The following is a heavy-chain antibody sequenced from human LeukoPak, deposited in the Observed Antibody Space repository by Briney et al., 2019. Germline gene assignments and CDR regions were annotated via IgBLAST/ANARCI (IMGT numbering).Heavy chain of an antibody. CDR3: ARDPYRFGELLAWFDP. CDR1: GFTFSSYG. J-gene: IGHJ5*02. D-gene: IGHD3-10*01. V-gene: IGHV3-33*01. Sequence: GRSLRLSCAASGFTFSSYGMHWVRQAPGKGLEWVAVIWYDGSNKYYADPVKGRFTISRDNSKNTLYLQMNSLRAEDTAVYYCARDPYRFGELLAWFDPWGQGTLVTVSS. CDR2: IWYDGSNK.